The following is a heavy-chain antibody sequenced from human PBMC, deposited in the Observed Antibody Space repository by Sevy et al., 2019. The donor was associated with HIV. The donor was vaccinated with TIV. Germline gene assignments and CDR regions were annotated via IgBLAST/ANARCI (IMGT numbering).Heavy chain of an antibody. Sequence: GESLKISCKGSGYSFTSYWIGWVRQMPGKGLEWMWIIYPGDSDTRYSPSFQGQVTISADKSISTAYLQWSSLKASDTAIYYCARVYDFWSGGGYYFDYWGQGTLVTVSS. CDR3: ARVYDFWSGGGYYFDY. D-gene: IGHD3-3*01. CDR2: IYPGDSDT. V-gene: IGHV5-51*01. CDR1: GYSFTSYW. J-gene: IGHJ4*02.